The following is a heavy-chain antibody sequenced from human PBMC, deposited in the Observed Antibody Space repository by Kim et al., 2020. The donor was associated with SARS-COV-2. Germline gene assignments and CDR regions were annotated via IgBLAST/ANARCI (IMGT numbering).Heavy chain of an antibody. D-gene: IGHD2-21*02. J-gene: IGHJ6*02. Sequence: SVKGRFTISRDNSKHTLYLQMNSLRAEDTAVYYCAKIRGNSLYYYGMDVWGQGTTVTVSS. V-gene: IGHV3-23*01. CDR3: AKIRGNSLYYYGMDV.